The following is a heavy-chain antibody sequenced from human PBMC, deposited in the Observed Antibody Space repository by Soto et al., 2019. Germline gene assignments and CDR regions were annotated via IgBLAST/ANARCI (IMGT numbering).Heavy chain of an antibody. CDR1: GGSISSSSYY. CDR3: ASQDYGAYIDY. J-gene: IGHJ4*02. V-gene: IGHV4-39*01. Sequence: SETLSLTCTVSGGSISSSSYYWGWIRQPPGRGLEWIGSIYYSGSTYYNPSLKSRVTISVDTSKNQFSLKLSSVTAADTAVYYCASQDYGAYIDYWAQGTLVNVSS. D-gene: IGHD4-17*01. CDR2: IYYSGST.